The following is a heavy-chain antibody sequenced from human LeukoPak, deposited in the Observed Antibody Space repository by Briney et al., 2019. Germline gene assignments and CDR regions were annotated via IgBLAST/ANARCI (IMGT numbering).Heavy chain of an antibody. Sequence: SETLSLTCTVSGGSISSYYWSWLRQPAGKGLEWIGRVYTSGSTNYNPSLKSRVTMSVDTSKNQFSPKLSSVTAADTAVYYCARDRHDYDSSGYYYVDYWGQGTLVTVSS. CDR1: GGSISSYY. CDR3: ARDRHDYDSSGYYYVDY. V-gene: IGHV4-4*07. CDR2: VYTSGST. J-gene: IGHJ4*02. D-gene: IGHD3-22*01.